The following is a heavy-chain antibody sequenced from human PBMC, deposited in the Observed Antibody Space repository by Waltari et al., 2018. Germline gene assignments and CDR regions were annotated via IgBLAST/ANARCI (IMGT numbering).Heavy chain of an antibody. CDR3: AKDRLAAAGPDC. CDR1: GFTFSSYA. Sequence: EVQLLESGGGLVQPGGSLRLSCAASGFTFSSYAMSWVRQAPGKGLEWVSVIYSGGSTYYADSGKGRFTISRDNSKNTLYLQMNSLRAEDTAVYYCAKDRLAAAGPDCWGQGTLVIVSS. CDR2: IYSGGST. J-gene: IGHJ4*02. D-gene: IGHD6-13*01. V-gene: IGHV3-23*03.